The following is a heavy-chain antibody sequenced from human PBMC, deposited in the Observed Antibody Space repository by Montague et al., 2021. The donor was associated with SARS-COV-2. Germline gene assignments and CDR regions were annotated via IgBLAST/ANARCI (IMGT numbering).Heavy chain of an antibody. CDR2: ISSSTNII. D-gene: IGHD6-6*01. CDR1: GFTFSSYS. V-gene: IGHV3-48*04. J-gene: IGHJ3*01. CDR3: AKDLVLRAARPDALDV. Sequence: SLRLSCAASGFTFSSYSVSWVRQAPGKGLEWISYISSSTNIIYYADSVKGRFTISRDNARNSLYLQMNSLRVDDTAVHYCAKDLVLRAARPDALDVWGQGTVVTVSS.